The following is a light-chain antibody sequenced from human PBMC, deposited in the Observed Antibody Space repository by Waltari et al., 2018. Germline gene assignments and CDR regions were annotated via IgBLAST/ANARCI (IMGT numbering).Light chain of an antibody. Sequence: EIVLTQSPGTLSLSPGERATLSCRASQSVSSSFFALYQQRPGQAPRLLIQGTSSRATGLPNRFSGSGSGTDFTLTISRLEPEDLAVYYCQQHVSSPWTFGQGTKVEIK. V-gene: IGKV3-20*01. CDR1: QSVSSSF. CDR3: QQHVSSPWT. CDR2: GTS. J-gene: IGKJ1*01.